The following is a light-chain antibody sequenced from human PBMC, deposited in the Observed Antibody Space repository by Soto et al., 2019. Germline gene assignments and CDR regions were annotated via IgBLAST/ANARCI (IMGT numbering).Light chain of an antibody. J-gene: IGKJ5*01. V-gene: IGKV3-20*01. CDR3: QQYGSS. CDR1: QSVSSSY. Sequence: EIVGTQSPGTLSLSPGERSTLSCRASQSVSSSYLAWYQQKPGQAPRLLIYGASSRATGIPDRFSGSGSGTEFTLTISRLEPEDFAVYSCQQYGSSFGPGTRLDI. CDR2: GAS.